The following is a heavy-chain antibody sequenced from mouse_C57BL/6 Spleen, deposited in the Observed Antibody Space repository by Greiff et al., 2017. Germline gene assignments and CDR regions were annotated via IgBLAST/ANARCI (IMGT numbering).Heavy chain of an antibody. V-gene: IGHV14-4*01. CDR3: TTPYYYGSIPLYAMDY. J-gene: IGHJ4*01. D-gene: IGHD1-1*01. CDR1: GFNIKDDY. CDR2: IDPENGDT. Sequence: VQLQQSGAELVRPGASVKLSCTASGFNIKDDYMHWVKQRPEQGLEWIGWIDPENGDTEYASKFQGKATITADTSSNTAYLQLSSLTSEDTAVYYCTTPYYYGSIPLYAMDYWGQGTSVTVAS.